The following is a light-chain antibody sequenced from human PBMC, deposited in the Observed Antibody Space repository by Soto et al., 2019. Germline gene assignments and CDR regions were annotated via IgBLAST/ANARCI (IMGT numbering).Light chain of an antibody. CDR3: QHHSSYSEA. Sequence: DIAFTQIPGRWQMSHGERAALSCRASQSVGNNQLAWYQQKPGQAPRLLIYGASSRAAGIPDRFGGSGSGTDFTLTISRLAPDDFATYYCQHHSSYSEAFGQGTKVDIK. CDR1: QSVGNNQ. V-gene: IGKV3-20*01. J-gene: IGKJ1*01. CDR2: GAS.